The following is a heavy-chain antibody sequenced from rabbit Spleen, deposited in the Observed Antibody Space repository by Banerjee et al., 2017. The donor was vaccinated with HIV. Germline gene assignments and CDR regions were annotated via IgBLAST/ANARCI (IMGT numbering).Heavy chain of an antibody. J-gene: IGHJ4*01. CDR2: INTATGKD. D-gene: IGHD4-1*01. Sequence: QEQLVESGGGLVKPEGSLTLTCKGSGFSFSGRDVMCWVRQAPGKGLEWIGCINTATGKDVYANWAKGRFTISTMSSTTVTLQMTSLTAADTATYFCARDLAGAIGWNFSLWGPGTLVTVS. CDR3: ARDLAGAIGWNFSL. V-gene: IGHV1S45*01. CDR1: GFSFSGRDV.